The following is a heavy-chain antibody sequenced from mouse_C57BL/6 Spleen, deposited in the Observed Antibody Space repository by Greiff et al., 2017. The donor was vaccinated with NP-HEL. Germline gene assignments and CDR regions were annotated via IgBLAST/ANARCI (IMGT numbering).Heavy chain of an antibody. CDR3: ARWDYFDY. V-gene: IGHV5-17*01. CDR2: ISSGSSTI. CDR1: GFTFSDYG. Sequence: EVKLVESGGGLVKPGGSLKLSCAASGFTFSDYGMHWDRQAPEKGLEWVAYISSGSSTIYYADTVKGRFTISRDNAKNTLFLQMTSLRSEDTAMYYCARWDYFDYWGQGTTLTVSS. J-gene: IGHJ2*01.